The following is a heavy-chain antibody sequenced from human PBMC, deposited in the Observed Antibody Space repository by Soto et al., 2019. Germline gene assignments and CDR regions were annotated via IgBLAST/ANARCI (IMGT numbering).Heavy chain of an antibody. V-gene: IGHV3-23*01. J-gene: IGHJ4*02. CDR2: ISGSGGST. Sequence: GGSLRLSCAASGFTFSSYAMSWVRQAPGKGLEWVSAISGSGGSTYYADSVKGRFTISRDNSKNTLYLQMNSLRAEDTAVYYCAKEHCSSTSCYVYFDYWGQGTLVTVSS. CDR3: AKEHCSSTSCYVYFDY. D-gene: IGHD2-2*01. CDR1: GFTFSSYA.